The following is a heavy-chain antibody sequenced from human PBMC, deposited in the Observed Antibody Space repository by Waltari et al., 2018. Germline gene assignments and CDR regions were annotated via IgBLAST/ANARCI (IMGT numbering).Heavy chain of an antibody. CDR1: GYTFTGYY. V-gene: IGHV1-2*04. D-gene: IGHD6-19*01. CDR3: ARDMGSSGWYLWFDP. CDR2: INPNSGGT. J-gene: IGHJ5*02. Sequence: QVQLVQSGAEVKKPGASVKVSCKASGYTFTGYYMHWVRQAPGQGLEWMGWINPNSGGTNYAQKFQGWVTMTWDTSISTAYMELSRLRSDDTAVYYCARDMGSSGWYLWFDPWGQGTLVTVSS.